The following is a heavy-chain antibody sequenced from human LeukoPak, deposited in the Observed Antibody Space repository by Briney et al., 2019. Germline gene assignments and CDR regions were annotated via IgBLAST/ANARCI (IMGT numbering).Heavy chain of an antibody. V-gene: IGHV4-4*02. J-gene: IGHJ4*02. Sequence: PSGTLSLTCAVSGGSISSSNWWSWVRQPPGKGLEWIGEIYHSGSTNYNPSLKSRVTISVDKSKNQFSLKLSSVTAADTAVYYCARDCSSTSCYGEPRLTYWGQGILVTVSS. D-gene: IGHD2-2*01. CDR3: ARDCSSTSCYGEPRLTY. CDR2: IYHSGST. CDR1: GGSISSSNW.